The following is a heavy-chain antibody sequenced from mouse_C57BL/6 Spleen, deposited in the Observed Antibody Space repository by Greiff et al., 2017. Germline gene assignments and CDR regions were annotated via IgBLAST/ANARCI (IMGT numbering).Heavy chain of an antibody. J-gene: IGHJ1*03. V-gene: IGHV1-80*01. CDR1: GYAFSSYW. D-gene: IGHD1-1*01. CDR2: IYPGDGDT. Sequence: QVHVKQSGAELVKPGASVKISCKASGYAFSSYWMNWVKQRPGKGLEWIGQIYPGDGDTNYNGKFKGKATLTANKSSSTAYMQLSSLTSEDSAVYSCARSYYGSSYGYFDVWGTGTTVTVSS. CDR3: ARSYYGSSYGYFDV.